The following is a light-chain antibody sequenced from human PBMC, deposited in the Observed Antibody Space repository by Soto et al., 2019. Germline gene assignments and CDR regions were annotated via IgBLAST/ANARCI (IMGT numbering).Light chain of an antibody. J-gene: IGLJ3*02. CDR1: SSNIGAGYD. V-gene: IGLV1-40*01. CDR2: ANT. CDR3: QSYDIRLSAWV. Sequence: QSVLTQPPSVSGAPGQRVTISCTGSSSNIGAGYDVHWYQQVPGTAPKLLIYANTNRPSGVPDRFSGSKSTTSGSLAIAGLQAEDEADYYCQSYDIRLSAWVFGGGTKLTVL.